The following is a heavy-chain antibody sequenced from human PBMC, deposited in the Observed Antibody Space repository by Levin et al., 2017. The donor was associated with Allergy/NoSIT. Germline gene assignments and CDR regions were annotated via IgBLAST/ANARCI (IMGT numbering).Heavy chain of an antibody. D-gene: IGHD6-13*01. J-gene: IGHJ2*01. Sequence: SQTLSLPCVVYGGSFSGSYWSWIRQPPGKGLEWIGEINHSGSTNYNPSRKSRVTISVDTSKNQFSLKLSSVTAADTAVYYCARGRYSSSWYSRYFDRWGRGTLVTVSS. CDR1: GGSFSGSY. V-gene: IGHV4-34*01. CDR2: INHSGST. CDR3: ARGRYSSSWYSRYFDR.